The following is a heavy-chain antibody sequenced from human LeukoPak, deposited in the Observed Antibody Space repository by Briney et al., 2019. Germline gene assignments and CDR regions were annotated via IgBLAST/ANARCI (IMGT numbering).Heavy chain of an antibody. CDR1: GFTFSTYG. CDR2: ISYDGSRK. Sequence: HPGGSLRLSCAASGFTFSTYGMHWVRQPPGKGQEWVAIISYDGSRKYYADSEKGRFTTSRDNSKNALHLQMDSLRAEDTAVFYCATYGPGAFDIWGQGTMVSVSS. D-gene: IGHD3-16*01. CDR3: ATYGPGAFDI. J-gene: IGHJ3*02. V-gene: IGHV3-30*03.